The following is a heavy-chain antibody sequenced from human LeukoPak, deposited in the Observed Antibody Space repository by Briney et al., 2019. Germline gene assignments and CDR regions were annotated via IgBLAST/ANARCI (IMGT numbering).Heavy chain of an antibody. J-gene: IGHJ5*02. CDR1: GFTFSSYG. CDR3: ARGLFRGADNWFDP. V-gene: IGHV3-23*01. Sequence: PGGTLRLSCAASGFTFSSYGMSWVRQAPGKGLEWVSAISGSGGSTYYADSVKGRFTISRDNSKNTLYLQMNSLRAEDTAVYYCARGLFRGADNWFDPWGQGTLVTVSS. CDR2: ISGSGGST.